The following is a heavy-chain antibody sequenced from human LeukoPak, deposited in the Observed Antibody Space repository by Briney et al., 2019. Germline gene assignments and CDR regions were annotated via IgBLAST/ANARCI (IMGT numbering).Heavy chain of an antibody. CDR2: ITPILGIA. J-gene: IGHJ4*02. D-gene: IGHD5-18*01. CDR1: RGTFSSYA. CDR3: ASDWTGGYSYGGYCFDY. V-gene: IGHV1-69*04. Sequence: SVKVSCKASRGTFSSYAISWVRQAPGQGLEWMGRITPILGIANYAQKFQGRVTITADKSTSTAYMEISSLRSEDTAVYYCASDWTGGYSYGGYCFDYWDQGTLVTVSS.